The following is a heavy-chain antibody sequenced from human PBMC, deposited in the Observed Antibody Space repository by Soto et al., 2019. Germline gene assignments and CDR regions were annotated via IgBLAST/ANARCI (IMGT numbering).Heavy chain of an antibody. D-gene: IGHD6-25*01. CDR1: GYTLTELS. CDR2: FDPEDGET. CDR3: ATVDGYNVNFDY. J-gene: IGHJ4*02. Sequence: ASVKVSCKVSGYTLTELSMHWVRQAPGKGLEWMGGFDPEDGETIYAQKFQGRVTMTEDTSTDTAYMELSSLRSEDTAVYYCATVDGYNVNFDYWGQGTLVTVSS. V-gene: IGHV1-24*01.